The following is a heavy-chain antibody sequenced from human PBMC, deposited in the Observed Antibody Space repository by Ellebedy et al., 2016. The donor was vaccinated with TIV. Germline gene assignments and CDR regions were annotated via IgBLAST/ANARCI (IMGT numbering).Heavy chain of an antibody. CDR3: ARTTFYDVDLSGWYFDL. Sequence: GESLKISCAASQFTVSYNYMNWVRQAPGRGPEWVSGIYTDDTTYYADSVKGGFTISRDNSKNTLYLQMNSLRTEDTAVYYCARTTFYDVDLSGWYFDLWGRGSLVTVSS. CDR1: QFTVSYNY. CDR2: IYTDDTT. D-gene: IGHD3-10*02. J-gene: IGHJ2*01. V-gene: IGHV3-66*01.